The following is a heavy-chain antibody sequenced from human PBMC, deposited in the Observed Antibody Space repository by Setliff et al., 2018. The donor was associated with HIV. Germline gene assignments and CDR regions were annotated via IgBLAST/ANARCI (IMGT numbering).Heavy chain of an antibody. D-gene: IGHD3-10*01. CDR1: GYTFSDYY. CDR2: INPNSGGT. V-gene: IGHV1-2*02. Sequence: VASVKVSCKASGYTFSDYYMHWVRQAPGQGLEWMGWINPNSGGTNYAQKFQGRVNMTRDPSISTTYMELSSLTSEDTAVYYCARGKGVGGVIITGGLDVWGQGTTVTVSS. CDR3: ARGKGVGGVIITGGLDV. J-gene: IGHJ6*02.